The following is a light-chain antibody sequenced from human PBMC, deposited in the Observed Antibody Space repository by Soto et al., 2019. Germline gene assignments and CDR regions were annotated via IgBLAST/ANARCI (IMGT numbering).Light chain of an antibody. CDR1: SSDVGGYNY. V-gene: IGLV2-14*01. CDR3: SSHTTSSTRLYV. CDR2: EVS. J-gene: IGLJ1*01. Sequence: QSVLTQPASVSGSPGQSITISCTGTSSDVGGYNYVSWYQQHPGKAPKLMIYEVSNRPSGVSNRFSGSKSGNTASLTISGLQAEDEADYYCSSHTTSSTRLYVFGTGTKLTVL.